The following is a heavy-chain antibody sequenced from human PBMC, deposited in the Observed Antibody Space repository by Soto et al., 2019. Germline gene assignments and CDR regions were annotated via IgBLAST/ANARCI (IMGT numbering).Heavy chain of an antibody. Sequence: ASVKVSCKASGGTFSSYAISWVRQAPGQGLEWMGGIIPIFGTANYAQKFQGRVTITADKSTSTAYMELSSLRSEDTAVYYCAREGRAARVYYGMDVWGQGTTVTVSS. CDR3: AREGRAARVYYGMDV. J-gene: IGHJ6*02. CDR2: IIPIFGTA. D-gene: IGHD6-6*01. V-gene: IGHV1-69*06. CDR1: GGTFSSYA.